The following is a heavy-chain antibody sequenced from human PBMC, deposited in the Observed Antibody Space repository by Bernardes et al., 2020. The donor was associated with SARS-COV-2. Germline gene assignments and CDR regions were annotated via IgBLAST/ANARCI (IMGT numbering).Heavy chain of an antibody. CDR3: AKEGVSTVTPISLYYFDY. J-gene: IGHJ4*02. CDR2: ISGSGGST. CDR1: GFTFRSSA. D-gene: IGHD4-17*01. Sequence: VGSLILSCAASGFTFRSSAMSWVRQAPGKGLEWVSAISGSGGSTYYADSVKGRFAISRDNSKNTLYLQMNSLRAEDTAVYYCAKEGVSTVTPISLYYFDYWGQGTLVTVSS. V-gene: IGHV3-23*01.